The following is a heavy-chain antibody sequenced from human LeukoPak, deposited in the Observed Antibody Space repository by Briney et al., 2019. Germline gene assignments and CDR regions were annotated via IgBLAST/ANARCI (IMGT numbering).Heavy chain of an antibody. CDR3: ARGGEGFDY. J-gene: IGHJ4*02. V-gene: IGHV4-39*07. Sequence: PSKTLSLTCTVSGGSISSSSDYWGWIRQSPGKGLEWIGNIYYTGNTYYNPSLKSRVTISIDTSKNQFSLKLSSVTAADTAVYYCARGGEGFDYWGQGTLVTVSS. CDR1: GGSISSSSDY. CDR2: IYYTGNT.